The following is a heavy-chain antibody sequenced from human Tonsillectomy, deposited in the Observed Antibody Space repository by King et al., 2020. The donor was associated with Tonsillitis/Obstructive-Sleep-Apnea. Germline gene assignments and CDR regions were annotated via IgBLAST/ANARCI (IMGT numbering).Heavy chain of an antibody. CDR2: INAGNGNT. J-gene: IGHJ5*02. D-gene: IGHD1-1*01. V-gene: IGHV1-3*01. CDR1: GYTFTSYA. CDR3: ARDRASGTRWFDP. Sequence: QLVQSGAEVKKPGASVKVSCKASGYTFTSYAMHWVRQAPGQRLEWMGWINAGNGNTKYSQKFQGRVTITRDTTASTAYMELSSLRSEDTAVYYCARDRASGTRWFDPWGQGTLVTVSS.